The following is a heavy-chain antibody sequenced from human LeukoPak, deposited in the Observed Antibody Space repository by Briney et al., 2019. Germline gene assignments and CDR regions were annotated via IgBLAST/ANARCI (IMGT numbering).Heavy chain of an antibody. V-gene: IGHV3-7*01. J-gene: IGHJ6*02. CDR1: GFTFSSYW. CDR3: AREKGLWFGERMGMDV. CDR2: IKQDGSEK. Sequence: GGSLRLSCAASGFTFSSYWMSWVRQAPGKGLEWVASIKQDGSEKYYVDSVKGRFTISRDNAKNSLYLQMNSLRAEDTAVYYCAREKGLWFGERMGMDVWGQGTTVTVSS. D-gene: IGHD3-10*01.